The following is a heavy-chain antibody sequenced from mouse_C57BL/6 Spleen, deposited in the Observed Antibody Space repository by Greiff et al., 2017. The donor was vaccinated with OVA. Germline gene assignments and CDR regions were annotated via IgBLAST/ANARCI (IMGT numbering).Heavy chain of an antibody. CDR1: GYTFTSYW. D-gene: IGHD2-4*01. CDR2: IHPSDSDT. CDR3: ARRRGYDYPHWYFDV. J-gene: IGHJ1*03. Sequence: VQLQQPGAELVKPGASVKVSCKASGYTFTSYWMHWVKQRPGQGLEWIGRIHPSDSDTNYNQKFKGKATLTVDKSSSTAYMQLSSLTSEDAAVYYCARRRGYDYPHWYFDVWGTGTTVTGSS. V-gene: IGHV1-74*01.